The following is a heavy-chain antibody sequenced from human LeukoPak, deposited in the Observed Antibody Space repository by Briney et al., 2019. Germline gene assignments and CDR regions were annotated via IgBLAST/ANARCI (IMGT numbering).Heavy chain of an antibody. D-gene: IGHD3-9*01. J-gene: IGHJ4*02. V-gene: IGHV1-69*04. CDR3: ATGDYDILTGPDY. CDR2: IIPILGIA. Sequence: HRASAKVSCKASGGTFSTYAITWVRQAPGQGLEWMGRIIPILGIANYAQNFQGRVTISADKSTSTAYMELSSLRSEDTAVYYCATGDYDILTGPDYWGQGTLVTVSS. CDR1: GGTFSTYA.